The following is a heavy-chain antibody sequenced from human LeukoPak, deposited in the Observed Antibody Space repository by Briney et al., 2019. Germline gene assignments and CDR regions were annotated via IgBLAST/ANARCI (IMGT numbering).Heavy chain of an antibody. CDR1: GGSFSGYY. CDR3: ARWDSSSWYEFDY. CDR2: INHSGST. Sequence: SETLSLTCAVYGGSFSGYYWSWIRQPPGKGLEWIGEINHSGSTNYNPSLKSRVTISVGTSKNQFSLKLSSVTAADTAVYYCARWDSSSWYEFDYWGQGTLVTVSS. D-gene: IGHD6-13*01. J-gene: IGHJ4*02. V-gene: IGHV4-34*01.